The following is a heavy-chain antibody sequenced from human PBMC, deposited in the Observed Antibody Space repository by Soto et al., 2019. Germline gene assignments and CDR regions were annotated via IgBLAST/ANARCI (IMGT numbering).Heavy chain of an antibody. CDR2: IIPVLGAP. V-gene: IGHV1-69*01. CDR3: ARDTESNRYND. D-gene: IGHD1-20*01. Sequence: QVQLVQSGTEVKKPGSSVKVSCKTSGGTFSSFPIAWVRQAPGQGLEWVGGIIPVLGAPSYAQTFQGRVTITADESTSAAYLELSSLRSDDTAVYFCARDTESNRYNDWGQGTLVTVSS. J-gene: IGHJ1*01. CDR1: GGTFSSFP.